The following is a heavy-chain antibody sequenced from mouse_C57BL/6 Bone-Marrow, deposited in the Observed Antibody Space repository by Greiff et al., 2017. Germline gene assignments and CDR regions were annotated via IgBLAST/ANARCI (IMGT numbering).Heavy chain of an antibody. CDR1: GYTFTSYW. CDR2: IDPSDSYT. V-gene: IGHV1-59*01. CDR3: AREVRGYFDY. J-gene: IGHJ2*01. Sequence: VQLQQPGAELVRPGTSVKLSCKASGYTFTSYWMHWVKQRPGQGLEWIGVIDPSDSYTNYNQKFKGKATLTVDTSSSTAYMQLSSLTSEDSAVYYCAREVRGYFDYGGQGTTLTVSS.